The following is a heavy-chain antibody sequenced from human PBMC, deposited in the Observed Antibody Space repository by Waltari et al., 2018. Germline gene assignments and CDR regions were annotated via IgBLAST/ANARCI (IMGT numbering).Heavy chain of an antibody. V-gene: IGHV3-48*03. Sequence: EVQLVESGGGLVQPGGSLRLSCAASGFTFSSYEMNWVRQAPGKGLEWVSYISSSGSTIYYADSVKGRFTISRDNAKNSLYLQMNSLRAEDTAVYYCARVGRIVGASHGAFDIWGRGTMVTVSS. CDR2: ISSSGSTI. CDR1: GFTFSSYE. J-gene: IGHJ3*02. D-gene: IGHD1-26*01. CDR3: ARVGRIVGASHGAFDI.